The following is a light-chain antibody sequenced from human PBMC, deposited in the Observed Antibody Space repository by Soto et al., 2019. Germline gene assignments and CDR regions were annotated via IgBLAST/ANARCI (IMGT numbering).Light chain of an antibody. CDR1: SSDVGSYYL. V-gene: IGLV2-23*02. CDR3: CSYAARRTFVV. Sequence: QSALTQPASVSGSPGQSITISCTGTSSDVGSYYLVSWYQQHPGKAPKLMIFEATKRPSGVSNRFSGSKSGNTASLTISGLQAEDEADYYCCSYAARRTFVVFGGGTKLAVL. CDR2: EAT. J-gene: IGLJ2*01.